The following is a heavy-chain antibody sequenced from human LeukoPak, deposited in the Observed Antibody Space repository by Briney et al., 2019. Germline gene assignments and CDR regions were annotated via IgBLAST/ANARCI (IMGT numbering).Heavy chain of an antibody. CDR2: INAGNGNT. CDR1: GYTFTNYA. CDR3: ARTTAMVTIFDY. J-gene: IGHJ4*02. Sequence: ASVKVSCKASGYTFTNYAIHWVRQAPGQRLEWMGWINAGNGNTKYSQKFQGRVTITRDTSASTAHMELSSLRSEDTAVYYCARTTAMVTIFDYWGQGTLVTVSS. D-gene: IGHD5-18*01. V-gene: IGHV1-3*01.